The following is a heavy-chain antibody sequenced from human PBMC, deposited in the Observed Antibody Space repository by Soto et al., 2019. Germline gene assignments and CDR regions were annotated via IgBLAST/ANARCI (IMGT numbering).Heavy chain of an antibody. CDR3: ATDFSGYSYGSYYFDY. CDR2: MNPNSGNT. CDR1: GYTFTSYD. V-gene: IGHV1-8*01. Sequence: QVQLVQSGAEVKKPGASVKVSCKASGYTFTSYDINWVRQATGQGLEWMGWMNPNSGNTGYAQKFQGRVTMTRNTSISTAYMELRSLRSEDTAVYYCATDFSGYSYGSYYFDYWGQGTLVTVSS. J-gene: IGHJ4*02. D-gene: IGHD5-18*01.